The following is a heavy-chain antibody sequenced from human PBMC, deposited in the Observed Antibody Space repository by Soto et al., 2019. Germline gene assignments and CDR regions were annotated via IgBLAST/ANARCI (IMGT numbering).Heavy chain of an antibody. D-gene: IGHD3-10*02. J-gene: IGHJ6*02. CDR1: GGNFQTYA. Sequence: QVQLEQSGAEVKQPGSSVKVSCKASGGNFQTYAFTWVRQAPGQGLEWMGGIIPVFTATTSAQKFQGRVTITADESTNSVNMELSSLRSEDTAIYYCARVRTGVDCSWSTSPRFYYGMDVWGQGTAVTVSS. CDR3: ARVRTGVDCSWSTSPRFYYGMDV. V-gene: IGHV1-69*12. CDR2: IIPVFTAT.